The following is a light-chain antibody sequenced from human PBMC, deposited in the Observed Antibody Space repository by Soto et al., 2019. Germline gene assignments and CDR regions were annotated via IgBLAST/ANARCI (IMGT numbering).Light chain of an antibody. CDR3: QQYESSRT. V-gene: IGKV3-20*01. J-gene: IGKJ1*01. Sequence: EIVLTQSPRTLSLSPGERATLSCRASQTVSSIFLAWYQQKPGQAPRLLIYGASSRATGIPDRFSGSGSGTDFTLTIRRLEPEDFAMYYCQQYESSRTFGQGTKVEMK. CDR2: GAS. CDR1: QTVSSIF.